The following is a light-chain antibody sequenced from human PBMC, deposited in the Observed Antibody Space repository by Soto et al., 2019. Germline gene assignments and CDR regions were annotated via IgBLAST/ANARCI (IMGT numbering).Light chain of an antibody. J-gene: IGKJ5*01. V-gene: IGKV3-15*01. CDR2: DAF. Sequence: EIVLTQSPATLSVSPGERATLSCRASQTINNKLVWYQQKPGQPPRLLMSDAFTRPPGIPARFSGSGSGTEFILPISSLQSEDFAVYYCQLYESWSPITFGQGTRLEI. CDR3: QLYESWSPIT. CDR1: QTINNK.